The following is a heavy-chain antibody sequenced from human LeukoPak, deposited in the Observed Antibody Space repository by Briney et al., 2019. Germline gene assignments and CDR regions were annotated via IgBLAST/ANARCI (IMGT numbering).Heavy chain of an antibody. Sequence: PGGSLRLSCAASGFTFSSYGMHWVRQAPGKGLEWVAVIWYDGSNKYYADSVKGRFTISRDNSKNTLYLQMNSLRAEDTAVYYCATSRYGGKGYYFDYWGQGTLVTVSS. J-gene: IGHJ4*02. V-gene: IGHV3-33*01. CDR1: GFTFSSYG. CDR3: ATSRYGGKGYYFDY. D-gene: IGHD4-23*01. CDR2: IWYDGSNK.